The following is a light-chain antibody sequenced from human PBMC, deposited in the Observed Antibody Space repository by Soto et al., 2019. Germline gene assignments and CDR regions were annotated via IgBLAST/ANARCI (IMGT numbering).Light chain of an antibody. J-gene: IGKJ4*01. CDR2: GAS. Sequence: EIVLTQSPGTLSLSPGERATLSCRASQTVSSYLAWYRQQAGQAPRLLIYGASSRATGIPDRFSGSGSGTNFTLTINRLEPEVFAVYYCQQYGSSPLPFGGGTKVEIK. V-gene: IGKV3-20*01. CDR3: QQYGSSPLP. CDR1: QTVSSY.